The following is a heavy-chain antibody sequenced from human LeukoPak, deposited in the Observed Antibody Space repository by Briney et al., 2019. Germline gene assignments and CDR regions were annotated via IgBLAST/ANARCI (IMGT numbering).Heavy chain of an antibody. Sequence: GGSLRLSCAASGFTFSGSAMHWVRQASGKGLEWVCRIRSKTNSYATAYAASVKGRFTISRDDSKNTAYLQMNSLKTEDTAVYYCTRRVTIFGVVRDVWGKGTTVTVSS. CDR3: TRRVTIFGVVRDV. CDR2: IRSKTNSYAT. J-gene: IGHJ6*04. D-gene: IGHD3-3*01. V-gene: IGHV3-73*01. CDR1: GFTFSGSA.